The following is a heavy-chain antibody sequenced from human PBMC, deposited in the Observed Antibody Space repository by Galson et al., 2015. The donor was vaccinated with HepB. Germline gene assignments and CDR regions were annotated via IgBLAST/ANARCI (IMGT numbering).Heavy chain of an antibody. CDR2: IYYSGST. CDR3: ARLGDPRYWYFDL. V-gene: IGHV4-59*01. CDR1: GGSISSYY. Sequence: TLSLTCTVSGGSISSYYWSWIRQPPGKGLEWIGYIYYSGSTNYNPSLKSRVTISVDTSKNQFSLKLSSVTAADTAVYYCARLGDPRYWYFDLWGRGTLVTVSS. J-gene: IGHJ2*01. D-gene: IGHD4-17*01.